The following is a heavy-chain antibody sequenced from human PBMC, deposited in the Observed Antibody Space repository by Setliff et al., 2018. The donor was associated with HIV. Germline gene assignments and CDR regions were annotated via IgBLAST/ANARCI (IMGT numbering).Heavy chain of an antibody. D-gene: IGHD3-16*01. CDR2: IIPMFGIE. V-gene: IGHV1-69*13. CDR3: ARGANILIRTDYYYHMDV. J-gene: IGHJ6*03. Sequence: SVKVSCKASGGTLNTYGISWVRQAPGQGLEWMGGIIPMFGIEKYAQKFQGRVKITADESTTTAYMELSSLRSEDTALYYCARGANILIRTDYYYHMDVWGKGTTVTVS. CDR1: GGTLNTYG.